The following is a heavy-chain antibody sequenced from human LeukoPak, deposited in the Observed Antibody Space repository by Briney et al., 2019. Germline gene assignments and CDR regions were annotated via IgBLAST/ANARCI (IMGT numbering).Heavy chain of an antibody. V-gene: IGHV3-9*01. CDR1: GFTFDDYA. CDR2: ISWNSGGI. Sequence: GGSLRLSCAASGFTFDDYAMHWVRQAPGKGLEWVSGISWNSGGIGYADSVKGRFTVSRDNAKNSLYLQMNSLRAEDTALYYCAKDPTNYYGSGKDTRTYYFDYWGQGTLVTVPS. D-gene: IGHD3-10*01. CDR3: AKDPTNYYGSGKDTRTYYFDY. J-gene: IGHJ4*02.